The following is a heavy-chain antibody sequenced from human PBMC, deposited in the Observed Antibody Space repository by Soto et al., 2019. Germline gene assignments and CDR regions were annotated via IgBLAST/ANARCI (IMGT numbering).Heavy chain of an antibody. J-gene: IGHJ6*03. CDR3: ARGLLFLYYYYYMEV. V-gene: IGHV4-34*01. D-gene: IGHD2-15*01. Sequence: SETLSLTCAVYGGSFSGYYWIWIRQPPGKGLEWIGEINHSGSTNYNPSLKSRVTISVDTSKNQFSLKLSSVTAADTAVYYCARGLLFLYYYYYMEVWGKGTTVTVSS. CDR2: INHSGST. CDR1: GGSFSGYY.